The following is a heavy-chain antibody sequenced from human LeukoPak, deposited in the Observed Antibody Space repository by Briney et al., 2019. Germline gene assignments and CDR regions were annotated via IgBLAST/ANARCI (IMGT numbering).Heavy chain of an antibody. D-gene: IGHD4-17*01. Sequence: PGGSLRLSCAASGYTFNTYAMSWVRQAPGKGLEWVSSISENGESTYYADSVKGRFTSSRDNSRNTLYLQMNSLRAEETAVHYCASYFHYGDDASLWYWGQGTLVTVSS. V-gene: IGHV3-23*01. CDR1: GYTFNTYA. CDR2: ISENGEST. CDR3: ASYFHYGDDASLWY. J-gene: IGHJ4*02.